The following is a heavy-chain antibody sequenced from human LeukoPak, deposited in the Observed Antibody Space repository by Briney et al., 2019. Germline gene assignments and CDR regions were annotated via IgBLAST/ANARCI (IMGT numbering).Heavy chain of an antibody. V-gene: IGHV3-30*18. D-gene: IGHD2-15*01. J-gene: IGHJ4*02. CDR1: GFTFSSYG. CDR2: ISYDGSNK. CDR3: AKSNCSGGSCYSFCLDY. Sequence: GGSLRLSCAASGFTFSSYGMHWVRQAPGKGLEWVAVISYDGSNKYYADSVKGRFTISRDNSKNTLYLQMNSLRAEDTAVYYCAKSNCSGGSCYSFCLDYWGQGTLVTVSS.